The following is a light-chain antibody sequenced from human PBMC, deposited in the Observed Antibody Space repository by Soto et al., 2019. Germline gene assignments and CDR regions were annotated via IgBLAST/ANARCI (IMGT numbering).Light chain of an antibody. J-gene: IGLJ1*01. Sequence: QSALTQPRSVSGSPGQSVTISCTGTSSDVGGYNFVSWYQHPPGKAPKLIIFEVNDRPSGVSDRFSGSKSGNTASLTISGLRAEDEADYYCSSHTASSTLVFGTGTKVTVL. V-gene: IGLV2-14*01. CDR2: EVN. CDR1: SSDVGGYNF. CDR3: SSHTASSTLV.